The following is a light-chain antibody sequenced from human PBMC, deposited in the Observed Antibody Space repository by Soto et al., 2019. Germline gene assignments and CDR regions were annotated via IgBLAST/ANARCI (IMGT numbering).Light chain of an antibody. CDR3: QQYNSYWT. CDR2: KAS. J-gene: IGKJ1*01. Sequence: DIQVTQSPSTLSSSVGDRVTIACRASQSISSWLAWYQQKSGKALKLLIYKASGLESGVPSRFSGSGSGTDFTLTISSLQPDDFATYYCQQYNSYWTFGQGTKVDIK. CDR1: QSISSW. V-gene: IGKV1-5*03.